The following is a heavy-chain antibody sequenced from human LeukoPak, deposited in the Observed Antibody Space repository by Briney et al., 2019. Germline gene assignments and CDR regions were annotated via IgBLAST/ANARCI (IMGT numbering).Heavy chain of an antibody. Sequence: GGSLRLSCAASGFTFSSYSMNWVRQAPGKGLEWVSVISSGGNTYYADSVKGRFTISRDNSKNTVYLQMNGLRAEDTAVYYCAREVRGYYFDYWGQGTLVTASS. V-gene: IGHV3-53*01. CDR3: AREVRGYYFDY. CDR1: GFTFSSYS. CDR2: ISSGGNT. D-gene: IGHD5-12*01. J-gene: IGHJ4*02.